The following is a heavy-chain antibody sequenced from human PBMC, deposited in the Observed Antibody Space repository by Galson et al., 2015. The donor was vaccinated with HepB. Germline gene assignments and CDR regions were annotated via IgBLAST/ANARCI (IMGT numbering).Heavy chain of an antibody. D-gene: IGHD2-15*01. CDR2: IIPIFGRG. Sequence: SVKVSCKASGGTFSSYAISWVRQAPGQGLEWMGGIIPIFGRGNYARKFQGRVTITADKLTSTTYMELRSLRSEDTAVYYCATGGECSGGSCHEGHWGQGTLVTVSS. CDR1: GGTFSSYA. V-gene: IGHV1-69*06. J-gene: IGHJ4*02. CDR3: ATGGECSGGSCHEGH.